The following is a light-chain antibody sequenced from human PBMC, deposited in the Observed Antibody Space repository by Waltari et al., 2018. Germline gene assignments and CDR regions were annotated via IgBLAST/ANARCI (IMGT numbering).Light chain of an antibody. J-gene: IGKJ1*01. CDR2: DTS. V-gene: IGKV3-11*01. CDR3: QQRSNWPGT. Sequence: EIVLTQSPATLSLSPGERATLSCMASQSVSSYLAWYQQKPGQAPRLLIYDTSNRATGIPARFSGSGYGTDFTLTISSLEPEDCAVYYCQQRSNWPGTFGQGTKVEIK. CDR1: QSVSSY.